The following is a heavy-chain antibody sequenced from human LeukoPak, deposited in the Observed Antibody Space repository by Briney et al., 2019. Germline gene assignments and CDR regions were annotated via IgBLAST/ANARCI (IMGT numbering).Heavy chain of an antibody. Sequence: GGSLRLSCAASGFTFSSYSMNWVRRAPGKGLEWVSSISSSSSYIYYADSVKGRFTISRDNAKNSLYLQMNSLRAEDTAVYYCARDAMVRGVIDYWGQGTLVTVSS. D-gene: IGHD3-10*01. CDR1: GFTFSSYS. CDR3: ARDAMVRGVIDY. V-gene: IGHV3-21*01. J-gene: IGHJ4*02. CDR2: ISSSSSYI.